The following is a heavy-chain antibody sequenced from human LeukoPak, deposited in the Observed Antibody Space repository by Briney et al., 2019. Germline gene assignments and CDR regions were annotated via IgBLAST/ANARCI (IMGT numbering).Heavy chain of an antibody. CDR2: INDSENT. CDR1: GGSFSGPY. J-gene: IGHJ5*02. V-gene: IGHV4-34*01. Sequence: SETLSLTCAVYGGSFSGPYWSWIRQPPGKGLEWIGEINDSENTNYNPSLKSRVTISIDTSKNQFSLTLTSVTAADTAVYYCAGGHRNWLLSWFDPWGRGTLVTVSS. CDR3: AGGHRNWLLSWFDP. D-gene: IGHD3-9*01.